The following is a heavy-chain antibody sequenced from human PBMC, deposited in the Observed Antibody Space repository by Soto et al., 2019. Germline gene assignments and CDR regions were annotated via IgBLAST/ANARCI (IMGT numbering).Heavy chain of an antibody. CDR1: GFTFSSYA. CDR2: ISSNGGST. V-gene: IGHV3-64*01. J-gene: IGHJ4*02. D-gene: IGHD3-22*01. Sequence: GGSLRLSCAASGFTFSSYAMNWVRQAPGKGLEYGSAISSNGGSTYYANSVKGRFTISRDNSKNSLYLQMGSLRAEVMAVYYCARGYFYDCSVYYYFNYWGQGTLVTVSS. CDR3: ARGYFYDCSVYYYFNY.